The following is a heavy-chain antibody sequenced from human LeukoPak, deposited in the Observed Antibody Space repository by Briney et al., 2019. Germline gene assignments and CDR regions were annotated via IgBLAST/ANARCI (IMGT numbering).Heavy chain of an antibody. J-gene: IGHJ1*01. CDR1: GGSISGYY. D-gene: IGHD1-26*01. CDR2: IYYAGST. Sequence: PSETLSLTCTVSGGSISGYYWGWIRQPPGKGLEWIGNIYYAGSTCYNPSLKSRVTISVDTSKNQFSLKLSSVTAADTAVYYCARVEVGADDFDYFQHWGQGTLVTVSS. CDR3: ARVEVGADDFDYFQH. V-gene: IGHV4-39*07.